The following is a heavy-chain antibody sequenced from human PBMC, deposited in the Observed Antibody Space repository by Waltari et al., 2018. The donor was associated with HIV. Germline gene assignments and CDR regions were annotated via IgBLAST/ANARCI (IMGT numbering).Heavy chain of an antibody. CDR1: GGSISSSSYY. V-gene: IGHV4-39*01. CDR3: ARVQTGVDTAMVNRYFDL. J-gene: IGHJ2*01. D-gene: IGHD5-18*01. Sequence: QLQLQESGPGLVKPSETLSLTCTVSGGSISSSSYYWGWIRQPPGKGLEGIGSVYYSGSTYYNPSLKSRVTISVDTSKNQFSLKLSSVTAADTAVYDCARVQTGVDTAMVNRYFDLWGRGTLVTVSS. CDR2: VYYSGST.